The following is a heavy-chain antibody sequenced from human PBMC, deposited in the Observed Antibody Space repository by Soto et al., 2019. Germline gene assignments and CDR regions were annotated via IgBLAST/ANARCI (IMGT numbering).Heavy chain of an antibody. CDR2: IYYSGST. D-gene: IGHD5-18*01. Sequence: KPSETLSLTCTVSGGSISSGGYYWSWIRQHPGKGLEWIGYIYYSGSTYYNPSLKSRVTISVDTSKNQFSLKLSSVTAADTAVYYCAGGGKDTAMVMATYYYYGMDVWGQGTTVTVSS. V-gene: IGHV4-31*03. CDR3: AGGGKDTAMVMATYYYYGMDV. J-gene: IGHJ6*02. CDR1: GGSISSGGYY.